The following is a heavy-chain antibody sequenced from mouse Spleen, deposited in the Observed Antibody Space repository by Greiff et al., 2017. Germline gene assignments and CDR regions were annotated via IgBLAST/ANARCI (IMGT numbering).Heavy chain of an antibody. D-gene: IGHD1-1*01. CDR2: ISSGGSYT. CDR1: GFTFSSYA. CDR3: ARVTTVVSD. V-gene: IGHV5-9-1*01. J-gene: IGHJ2*01. Sequence: EVKLMESGGGLVKPGGSLKLSCAASGFTFSSYAMSWVRQTPEKRLEWVATISSGGSYTYYPDSVKGRFTISRDNAKNTLYLQMSSLRSEDTAMYYCARVTTVVSDWGQGTTLTVSS.